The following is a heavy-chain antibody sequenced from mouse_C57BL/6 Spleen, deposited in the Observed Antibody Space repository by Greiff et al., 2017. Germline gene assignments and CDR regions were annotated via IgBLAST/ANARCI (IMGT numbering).Heavy chain of an antibody. V-gene: IGHV10-1*01. CDR3: VKSLDYYGSSPLAY. Sequence: EVHLVESGGGLVQPKGSLKLSCAASGFSFNTYAMNWVRQAPGKGLEWVARIRSKSNNYATYSADTVKDRFTISRDDSESMLYLQMNNLKTEDTAMYYCVKSLDYYGSSPLAYWGQGTLVTVSA. D-gene: IGHD1-1*01. CDR1: GFSFNTYA. J-gene: IGHJ3*01. CDR2: IRSKSNNYAT.